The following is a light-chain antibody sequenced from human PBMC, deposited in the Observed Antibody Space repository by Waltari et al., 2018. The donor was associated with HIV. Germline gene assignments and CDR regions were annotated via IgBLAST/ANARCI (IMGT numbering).Light chain of an antibody. CDR1: SGINVGIYR. CDR2: YKSDSDK. CDR3: MIWHSSAWV. Sequence: QAVLTQPASLSASPGASASLTCTLRSGINVGIYRLYWYQQTSGSPPQYLLRYKSDSDKQRGSGVPSRVSGSKEAAANAGILLISGLQSEDEADYYCMIWHSSAWVFGGGTKLTVL. J-gene: IGLJ2*01. V-gene: IGLV5-45*01.